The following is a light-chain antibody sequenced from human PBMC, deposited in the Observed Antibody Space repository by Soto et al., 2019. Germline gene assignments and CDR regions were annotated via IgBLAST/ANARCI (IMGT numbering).Light chain of an antibody. J-gene: IGLJ1*01. CDR3: AAWDDSLKGV. Sequence: QSVLTQPPSASGTPGQRVTVSCSGSSSNIGSNTVNWYQQLPEKAPKLLIYSDDQRPSGVPDRFSGSKSGTSASLAISGLQSEDEAYYYCAAWDDSLKGVFGTGTKLTVL. CDR1: SSNIGSNT. CDR2: SDD. V-gene: IGLV1-44*01.